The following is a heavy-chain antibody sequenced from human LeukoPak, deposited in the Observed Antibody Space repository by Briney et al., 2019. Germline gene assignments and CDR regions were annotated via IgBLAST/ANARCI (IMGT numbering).Heavy chain of an antibody. J-gene: IGHJ4*02. CDR2: ISYDGSNK. Sequence: GGSLRLSCAASGFTFSSYGMHWVRQAPGKGLEWVAVISYDGSNKYYADSVKGRFTISRDNSKNTLYLQMNSLRAEDTAVYYCATHFFPGSYYNAYYFDYWGQGTLVTVSS. V-gene: IGHV3-30*03. CDR3: ATHFFPGSYYNAYYFDY. D-gene: IGHD3-10*01. CDR1: GFTFSSYG.